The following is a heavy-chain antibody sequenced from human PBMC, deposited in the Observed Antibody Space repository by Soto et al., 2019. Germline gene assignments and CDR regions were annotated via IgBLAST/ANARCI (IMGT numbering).Heavy chain of an antibody. J-gene: IGHJ4*02. CDR1: GVTFSSYA. V-gene: IGHV1-69*13. Sequence: SVKVSCKACGVTFSSYAISWVRQAPGQGLEWMGGIIPIFGTANYAQKFQGRVTITADESTSTAYMELSSLRSEDTAVYYCARGRYYYDSSGYGTFDYWGQGTLVTVSS. D-gene: IGHD3-22*01. CDR2: IIPIFGTA. CDR3: ARGRYYYDSSGYGTFDY.